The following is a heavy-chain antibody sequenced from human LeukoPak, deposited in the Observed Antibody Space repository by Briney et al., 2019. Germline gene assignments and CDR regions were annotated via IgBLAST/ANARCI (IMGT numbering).Heavy chain of an antibody. Sequence: GGSLRLSCAASGFTFSSYAMNWVRQAPGKGLEWVSAISGSGGSTYYADSVKGRFTISRDNSKNTLYLQMNSLRAEDTAVYYCARGSSSGRKDYWGQGTLVTVSS. V-gene: IGHV3-23*01. CDR1: GFTFSSYA. CDR3: ARGSSSGRKDY. CDR2: ISGSGGST. J-gene: IGHJ4*02. D-gene: IGHD6-6*01.